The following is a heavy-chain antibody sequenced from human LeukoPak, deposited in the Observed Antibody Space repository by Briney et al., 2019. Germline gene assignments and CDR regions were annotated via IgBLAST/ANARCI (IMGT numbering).Heavy chain of an antibody. D-gene: IGHD4-17*01. V-gene: IGHV3-7*01. CDR1: GFTFNRYW. CDR3: AKDRGTTPGSRYYYYYYYMDV. Sequence: GGSLRLSCAASGFTFNRYWMSWVRQAPGKELQWVANIKQDGSAKYYVDSVKGRFTISRDNSKNTLYLQMNSLRAEDTAVYYCAKDRGTTPGSRYYYYYYYMDVWGKGTTVTISS. J-gene: IGHJ6*03. CDR2: IKQDGSAK.